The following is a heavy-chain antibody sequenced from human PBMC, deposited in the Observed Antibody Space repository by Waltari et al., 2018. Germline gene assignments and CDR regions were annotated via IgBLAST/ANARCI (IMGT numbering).Heavy chain of an antibody. CDR1: GFNFSSYS. CDR2: ISSSSSTT. CDR3: ARRDYGDYYGY. V-gene: IGHV3-48*04. Sequence: EVQLVESGGGLVQPGGSLRLSCAASGFNFSSYSMNWVRQAPGKGLEWVSYISSSSSTTYYADSVKGRFTISRDNAKNSLYLQMNSLRAEDTAVYYCARRDYGDYYGYWGQGTLVTVSS. D-gene: IGHD4-17*01. J-gene: IGHJ4*02.